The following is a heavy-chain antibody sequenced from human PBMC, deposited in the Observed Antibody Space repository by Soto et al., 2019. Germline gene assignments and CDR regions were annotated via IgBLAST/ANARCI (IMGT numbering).Heavy chain of an antibody. Sequence: QVQLQESGPGLVKPSQTLSLTCTVSGGSISSGDYYWSWIRQPPGKGLEWIGYIYYSGGTYYNPSLKRLVTISVDTPKNQFSLKLSSVTAADTAVYYCARGPGASRYYYYYGMDVWGQGTTVTVSS. J-gene: IGHJ6*02. CDR2: IYYSGGT. V-gene: IGHV4-30-4*01. CDR1: GGSISSGDYY. D-gene: IGHD1-26*01. CDR3: ARGPGASRYYYYYGMDV.